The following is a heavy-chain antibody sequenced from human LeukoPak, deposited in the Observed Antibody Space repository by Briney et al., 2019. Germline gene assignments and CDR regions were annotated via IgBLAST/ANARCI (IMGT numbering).Heavy chain of an antibody. Sequence: AGGSLRLSCAASGFTFSIYAMTWLRQAPGKGLEWVSAISGDGGSTDYADSVKGRFTISRDNSKNTLYLQMNSLRAEDTALYYCAKRVGGTPDYWGLGTLVTVSS. J-gene: IGHJ4*02. CDR1: GFTFSIYA. V-gene: IGHV3-23*01. D-gene: IGHD1-26*01. CDR3: AKRVGGTPDY. CDR2: ISGDGGST.